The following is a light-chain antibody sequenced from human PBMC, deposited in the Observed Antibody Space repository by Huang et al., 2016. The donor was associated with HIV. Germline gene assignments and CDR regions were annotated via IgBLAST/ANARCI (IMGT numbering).Light chain of an antibody. J-gene: IGKJ2*01. CDR1: QSISSH. Sequence: DIQMTQSPSSLSASVGNRVTITCRASQSISSHLNWYQQKPGKAPNLLIYAASSLQSGVPSRFSGSGSGTDVTLTISSLQPEDFATYYCQQSYNTPRTFGQGTNLEIK. CDR2: AAS. V-gene: IGKV1-39*01. CDR3: QQSYNTPRT.